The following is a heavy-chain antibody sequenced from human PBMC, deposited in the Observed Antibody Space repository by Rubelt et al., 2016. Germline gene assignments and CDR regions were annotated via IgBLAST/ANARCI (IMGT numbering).Heavy chain of an antibody. CDR1: GFTFTSFW. CDR2: INQDGSEK. Sequence: EVQLVESGGGVVQPGGSLRLSCAASGFTFTSFWMSWVRQAPGQGLEWVANINQDGSEKYFVDSVKGRFTISRDNAKNTLYLQMNSLRAEDTAVYHCVRGGYYFDYWGQGTQVTVSS. CDR3: VRGGYYFDY. J-gene: IGHJ4*02. V-gene: IGHV3-7*05.